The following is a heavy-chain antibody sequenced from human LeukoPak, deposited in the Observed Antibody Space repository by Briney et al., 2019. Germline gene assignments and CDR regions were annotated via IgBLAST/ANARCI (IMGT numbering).Heavy chain of an antibody. CDR3: AREWGRAFDI. Sequence: GGSLRLSCAASGFTFSSYWMSWVRQAPGKGLEWVANIKQDGSETYYVDSVKGRFTISRDNAKNSLFLQMISLRADDTAVYYCAREWGRAFDIWGQGTMVTVSS. CDR1: GFTFSSYW. D-gene: IGHD3-16*01. V-gene: IGHV3-7*05. CDR2: IKQDGSET. J-gene: IGHJ3*02.